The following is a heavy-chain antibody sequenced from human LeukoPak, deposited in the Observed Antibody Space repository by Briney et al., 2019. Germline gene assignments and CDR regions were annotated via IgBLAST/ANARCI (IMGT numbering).Heavy chain of an antibody. CDR1: GFTFSSHA. CDR3: AKGATIIGAVISQSNWFDP. V-gene: IGHV3-23*01. D-gene: IGHD3-3*01. CDR2: ISGSGDNT. Sequence: GGSLRLSCAASGFTFSSHAMTWVRQAPGKGLEWASTISGSGDNTYYADSVKGRFTISRDNSKNTLYLQMNSPRAEDTAVYYCAKGATIIGAVISQSNWFDPWGQGTLVTVSS. J-gene: IGHJ5*02.